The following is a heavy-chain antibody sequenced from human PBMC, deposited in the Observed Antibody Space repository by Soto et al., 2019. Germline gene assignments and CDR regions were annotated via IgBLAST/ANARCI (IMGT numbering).Heavy chain of an antibody. CDR2: SYYSGST. J-gene: IGHJ3*02. Sequence: PSETLSLTCTVSGGSINSYYWSWIRQPPGKGLEWIGYSYYSGSTNYNPSLKSRVTISVDTSKNQLSLKLSSVTAADTAVYYCARGHDSTDDAFDIWGQGTMVTVSS. D-gene: IGHD3-22*01. V-gene: IGHV4-59*12. CDR1: GGSINSYY. CDR3: ARGHDSTDDAFDI.